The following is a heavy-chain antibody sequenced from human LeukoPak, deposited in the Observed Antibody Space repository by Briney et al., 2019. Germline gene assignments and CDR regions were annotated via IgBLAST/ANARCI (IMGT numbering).Heavy chain of an antibody. CDR3: ARDHDWGVDY. J-gene: IGHJ4*02. CDR2: INGKRGGT. V-gene: IGHV1-2*02. Sequence: ASGTVSCKASGFAFTDHYMHWVRQAPGQGLEWMGWINGKRGGTNYAQNFQDRVTMTRDTSTSTVYMELSRLTVDDTAVYYCARDHDWGVDYWGQGTLVTVS. D-gene: IGHD7-27*01. CDR1: GFAFTDHY.